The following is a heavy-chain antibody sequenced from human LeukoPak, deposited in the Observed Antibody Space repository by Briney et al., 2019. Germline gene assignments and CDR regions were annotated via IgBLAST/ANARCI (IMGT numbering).Heavy chain of an antibody. CDR2: IKEDRSEK. J-gene: IGHJ4*02. CDR3: VRDYVWGTYEPDY. D-gene: IGHD3-16*01. CDR1: GFIFSNYW. V-gene: IGHV3-7*01. Sequence: GGSLRLSCAASGFIFSNYWMSWVRQAPGKGLEWVANIKEDRSEKYYVDSVKGRFTISRDNAKNSLYLQMNSLRAEDTAVYYCVRDYVWGTYEPDYWGQGILVAVSS.